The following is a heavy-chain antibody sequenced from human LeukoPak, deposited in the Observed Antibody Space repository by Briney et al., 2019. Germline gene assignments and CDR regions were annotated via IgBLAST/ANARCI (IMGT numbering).Heavy chain of an antibody. CDR3: ARDSYYRMDV. Sequence: GGSLRLSCAASGFTFSGLWMHWVRQAPGKGLVWVSTIKTDGSSTTYAGSVKGRFTISRDNAKNTLYLQMNSLRAEDTAVYFCARDSYYRMDVWGQGTTVTVSS. J-gene: IGHJ6*02. CDR1: GFTFSGLW. CDR2: IKTDGSST. V-gene: IGHV3-74*01.